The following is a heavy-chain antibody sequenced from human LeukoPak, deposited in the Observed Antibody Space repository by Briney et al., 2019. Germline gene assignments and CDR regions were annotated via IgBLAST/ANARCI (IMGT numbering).Heavy chain of an antibody. V-gene: IGHV4-34*01. CDR2: INHSGST. CDR1: GGSFSGYY. J-gene: IGHJ6*03. Sequence: PSETLSLTCAVDGGSFSGYYWNWIRQPPGKGLEWIGEINHSGSTNYNPSLKSRVTISVDTSKNQFSLKVNSVTAADTAVYYCATRPTPPYYYYYMDVWGKGTTVTVSS. D-gene: IGHD4-23*01. CDR3: ATRPTPPYYYYYMDV.